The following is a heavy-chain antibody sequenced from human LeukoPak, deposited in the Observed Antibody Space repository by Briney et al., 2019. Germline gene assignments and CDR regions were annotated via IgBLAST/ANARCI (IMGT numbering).Heavy chain of an antibody. CDR2: ISGSGGST. CDR3: AKVRGSGGSGSYYKVNIYYYYGMDV. Sequence: GGSLRLSCAASGFTFSSYAMSWVRQAPGKGLEWVSAISGSGGSTYYADSVKGRFTISRDNSKNTLYLQMNSLRAEDTAVYYCAKVRGSGGSGSYYKVNIYYYYGMDVWGQGTTVTVSS. J-gene: IGHJ6*02. CDR1: GFTFSSYA. D-gene: IGHD3-10*01. V-gene: IGHV3-23*01.